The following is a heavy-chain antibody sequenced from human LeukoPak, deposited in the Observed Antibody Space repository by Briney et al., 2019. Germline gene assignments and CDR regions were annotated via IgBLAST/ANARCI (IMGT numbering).Heavy chain of an antibody. J-gene: IGHJ4*02. CDR2: ITDTGGST. Sequence: PGGSLRLSCAASGFTFSTYVMSWVRQAPGMGLEWVSTITDTGGSTYYADSVKGRFTISRDNSKNTLYLQMNSLRAEDTAVYFCAKGVVNYYDSSGYWVFDYWGQGTLVTVSS. CDR1: GFTFSTYV. V-gene: IGHV3-23*01. D-gene: IGHD3-22*01. CDR3: AKGVVNYYDSSGYWVFDY.